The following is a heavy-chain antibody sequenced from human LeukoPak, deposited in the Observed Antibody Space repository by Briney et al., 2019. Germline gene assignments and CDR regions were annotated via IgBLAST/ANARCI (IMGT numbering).Heavy chain of an antibody. V-gene: IGHV3-30-3*01. Sequence: GGSLRLSCAASGFTFSSYAMHWVRQAPGKGLEWVAVISYDGSNKYYADSVKGRFTISRDNSKNTLYLQMNSLRAEDTAVYYCARGSLNRYYDSSGYYDYWGQGTLVTVSS. CDR3: ARGSLNRYYDSSGYYDY. CDR1: GFTFSSYA. D-gene: IGHD3-22*01. J-gene: IGHJ4*02. CDR2: ISYDGSNK.